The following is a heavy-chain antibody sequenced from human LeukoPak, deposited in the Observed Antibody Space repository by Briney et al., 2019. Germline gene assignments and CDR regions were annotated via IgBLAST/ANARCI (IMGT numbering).Heavy chain of an antibody. CDR3: ARGGFSGYTPFDY. V-gene: IGHV3-7*01. CDR1: GFTFSSYW. Sequence: GGSLRLSCAASGFTFSSYWMSWVRQAPGKGLEWVANIKQDGSEKYYVDSMKGRFTISRDNAKNTLYLQMNSLRAEDTAVYYCARGGFSGYTPFDYWGQGTLVTVSS. D-gene: IGHD3-22*01. J-gene: IGHJ4*02. CDR2: IKQDGSEK.